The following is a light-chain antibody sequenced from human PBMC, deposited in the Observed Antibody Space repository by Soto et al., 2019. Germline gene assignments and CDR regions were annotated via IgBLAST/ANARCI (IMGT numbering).Light chain of an antibody. Sequence: EIVMTQSPASLSVPPGERATLSCRASQSVSSNFAWYLQKPGQAPRLLIYGASTRATAVPARFSGSGSGTDFTLTISRLEPEDFAVYYCQQYGSSPLTFGGGTKVDIK. CDR1: QSVSSN. CDR3: QQYGSSPLT. J-gene: IGKJ4*01. V-gene: IGKV3-15*01. CDR2: GAS.